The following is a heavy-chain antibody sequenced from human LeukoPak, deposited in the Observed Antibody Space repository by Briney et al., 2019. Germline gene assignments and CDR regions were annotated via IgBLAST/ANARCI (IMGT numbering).Heavy chain of an antibody. D-gene: IGHD1-20*01. CDR3: AAAPRYNWNDRNYFDY. Sequence: SVKVSCKASGGTFSSYAISWVRQAPGQGLEWMGRIIPIFGTANYAQKFQGRVTITTDESTSTAYMELSSLRSEDTAVYYCAAAPRYNWNDRNYFDYWGQGTLVTVSS. CDR2: IIPIFGTA. CDR1: GGTFSSYA. J-gene: IGHJ4*02. V-gene: IGHV1-69*05.